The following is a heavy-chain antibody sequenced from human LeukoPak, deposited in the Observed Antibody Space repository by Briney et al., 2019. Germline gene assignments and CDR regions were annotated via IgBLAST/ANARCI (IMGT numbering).Heavy chain of an antibody. CDR2: IIPIFGTA. D-gene: IGHD5-24*01. CDR3: AQFGDYFEF. V-gene: IGHV1-69*05. J-gene: IGHJ4*02. CDR1: GDTFSSYA. Sequence: SVKVSFKASGDTFSSYAVNWVRQAPGQGLEWMGGIIPIFGTANYTQKFQGRLTITTDKSTSTAYMELSSLRSDDTAVYCAAQFGDYFEFWGQGTLVTVSS.